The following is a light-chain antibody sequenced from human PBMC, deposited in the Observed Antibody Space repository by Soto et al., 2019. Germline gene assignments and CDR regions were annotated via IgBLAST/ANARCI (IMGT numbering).Light chain of an antibody. CDR1: QSVSSY. Sequence: EIVLTKYPGTLSLSPGERATLSCRASQSVSSYLAWYQQKPGQAPRLLIYDASNRATGIPARFSGSGSGTDFTLTISSLEPEDFAVYYCQQRSNWLWTFGQGTKVDNK. V-gene: IGKV3-11*01. J-gene: IGKJ1*01. CDR3: QQRSNWLWT. CDR2: DAS.